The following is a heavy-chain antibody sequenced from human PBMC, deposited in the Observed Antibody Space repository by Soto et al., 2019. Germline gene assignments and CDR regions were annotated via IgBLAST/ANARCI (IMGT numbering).Heavy chain of an antibody. Sequence: PSETLSLTCTVSGGSISSYYWSWIRQPPGKGLEWIGYIYYSGSTNYNPSLKSRVTISVDTSKNQFSLKLSSVTAADTAVYYCARATDDYYGMDVWGQGTTITVSS. CDR1: GGSISSYY. J-gene: IGHJ6*02. CDR3: ARATDDYYGMDV. D-gene: IGHD4-17*01. V-gene: IGHV4-59*01. CDR2: IYYSGST.